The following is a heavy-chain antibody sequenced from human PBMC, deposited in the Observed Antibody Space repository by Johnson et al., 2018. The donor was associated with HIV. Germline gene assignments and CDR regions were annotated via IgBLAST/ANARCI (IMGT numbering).Heavy chain of an antibody. D-gene: IGHD1-26*01. Sequence: VQLVESGGGVVRPGGSLRLSCAASGFTFDDYDMYWVRQAPGKGLEWVSAINWNGGSTYYADSVKGRFTISRDNAKNSLYLQMNSLRAEDTALYYCAKGRSGAGGAFDIWGQGTMVTVSS. CDR2: INWNGGST. CDR1: GFTFDDYD. J-gene: IGHJ3*02. CDR3: AKGRSGAGGAFDI. V-gene: IGHV3-20*04.